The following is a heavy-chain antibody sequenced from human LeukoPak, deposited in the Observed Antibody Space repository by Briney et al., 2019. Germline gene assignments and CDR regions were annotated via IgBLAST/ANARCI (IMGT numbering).Heavy chain of an antibody. D-gene: IGHD3-9*01. V-gene: IGHV3-30*18. CDR2: ISYDGSNK. J-gene: IGHJ4*02. CDR1: GFTFSSYG. Sequence: GGSLRLSCAASGFTFSSYGMHWVRQAPGKGLEWVAVISYDGSNKYYADSVKGRFTISRDNSKNTLYLQMNSLRAEDTAVYYCAKDTDRYDILTGYPDYWGQGTLVTVSS. CDR3: AKDTDRYDILTGYPDY.